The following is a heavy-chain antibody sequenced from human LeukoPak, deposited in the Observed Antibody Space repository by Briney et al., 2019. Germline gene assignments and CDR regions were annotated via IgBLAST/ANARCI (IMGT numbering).Heavy chain of an antibody. CDR3: ARVRYMVRGVQAFDP. J-gene: IGHJ5*02. CDR1: GGTFSSYA. CDR2: IIPIFGTA. Sequence: SVKVSCKASGGTFSSYAISWVRQAPGQGLEWMGGIIPIFGTANYAQKFQGRVTITADKSTSTAYMELSSLRSEDTAVYYCARVRYMVRGVQAFDPWGQGTLVTVSS. V-gene: IGHV1-69*06. D-gene: IGHD3-10*01.